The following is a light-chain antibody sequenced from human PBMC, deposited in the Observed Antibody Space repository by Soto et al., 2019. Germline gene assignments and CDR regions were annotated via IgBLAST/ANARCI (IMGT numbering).Light chain of an antibody. V-gene: IGLV2-14*03. J-gene: IGLJ1*01. Sequence: QSVLTQPASVSGSPGQSITISCTGTSSDVGGYIYVSWYQHHPGKAPKLMIYDVSNRPSGVSNRFSGSKSGNTASLTISGLQAEDEAVYYCSSYTSSSTPYVFGTGTKVNVL. CDR2: DVS. CDR3: SSYTSSSTPYV. CDR1: SSDVGGYIY.